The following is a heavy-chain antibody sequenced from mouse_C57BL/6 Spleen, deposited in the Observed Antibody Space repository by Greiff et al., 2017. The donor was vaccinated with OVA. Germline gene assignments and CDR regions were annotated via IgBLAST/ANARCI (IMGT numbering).Heavy chain of an antibody. CDR3: ARESRHYYGSSYDYFDY. Sequence: EVKLVESGGGLVKPGGSLKLSCAASGFTFSSYAMSWVRQTPEKRLEWVATISDGGSYTYYPDNVKGRFTISRDNAKNNLYLQMSHLKSEDTAMYYCARESRHYYGSSYDYFDYWGQGTTLTVSS. CDR2: ISDGGSYT. J-gene: IGHJ2*01. CDR1: GFTFSSYA. D-gene: IGHD1-1*01. V-gene: IGHV5-4*01.